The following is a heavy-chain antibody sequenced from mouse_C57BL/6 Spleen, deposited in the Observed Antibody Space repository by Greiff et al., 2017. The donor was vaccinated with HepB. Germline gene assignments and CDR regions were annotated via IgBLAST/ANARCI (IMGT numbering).Heavy chain of an antibody. CDR1: GFTFSDYG. CDR2: ISSGSSTI. V-gene: IGHV5-17*01. D-gene: IGHD2-4*01. J-gene: IGHJ1*03. CDR3: ARVYDDYGDWYFDV. Sequence: EVKLMESGGGLVKPGGSLKLSCAASGFTFSDYGMHWVRQAPEKGLEWVAYISSGSSTIYYADTVKGRFTISRDNAKNTLFLQMTSLRSEDTAMYYCARVYDDYGDWYFDVWGTGTTVTVSS.